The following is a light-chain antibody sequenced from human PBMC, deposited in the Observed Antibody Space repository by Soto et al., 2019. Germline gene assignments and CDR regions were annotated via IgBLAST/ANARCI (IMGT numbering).Light chain of an antibody. CDR2: KAS. Sequence: DIQMTQSPSSLSGSLGARATLTCRASQTISSWLAWYQQKPGKAPKLLIYKASTLKSGVPSRFSGSGSGTEFTLTISSLQPDDFATYYCQHYNSYSEAFGQGTKVDIK. V-gene: IGKV1-5*03. J-gene: IGKJ1*01. CDR3: QHYNSYSEA. CDR1: QTISSW.